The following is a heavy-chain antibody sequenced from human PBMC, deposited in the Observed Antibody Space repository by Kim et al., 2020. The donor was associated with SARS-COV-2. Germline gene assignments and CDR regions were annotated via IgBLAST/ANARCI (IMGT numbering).Heavy chain of an antibody. V-gene: IGHV1-18*01. D-gene: IGHD6-25*01. CDR3: ARVAVAYIDY. J-gene: IGHJ4*02. CDR1: GYTFTSYT. Sequence: ASVKVSCKAYGYTFTSYTINWVRQAPGQGLEWLGWISGQSGDTKYAQNVQGRATMTTETSTSTAYLELRNLRSDDTAVYFCARVAVAYIDYWGQGTLVTV. CDR2: ISGQSGDT.